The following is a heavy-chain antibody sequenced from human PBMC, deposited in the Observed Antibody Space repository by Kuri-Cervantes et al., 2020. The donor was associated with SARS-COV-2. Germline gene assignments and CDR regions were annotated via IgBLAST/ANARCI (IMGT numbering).Heavy chain of an antibody. CDR1: GFTFSDYY. V-gene: IGHV3-23*01. J-gene: IGHJ2*01. Sequence: GESLKISCAASGFTFSDYYMSWIRQAPGKGLEWVSAISGSGGSTYYADSVKGRFTISRDNSKNTLYLQMNSLRAEDTAVYYCARRGRGAVAGTTKYWYFDPWGRGTLVTVSS. CDR3: ARRGRGAVAGTTKYWYFDP. CDR2: ISGSGGST. D-gene: IGHD6-19*01.